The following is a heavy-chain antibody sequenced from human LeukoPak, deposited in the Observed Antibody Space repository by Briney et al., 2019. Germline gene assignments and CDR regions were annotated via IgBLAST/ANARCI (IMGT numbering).Heavy chain of an antibody. V-gene: IGHV3-7*04. Sequence: GGSLRLSCAGSGFTFSSYWMHWVRQAPGKGLEWVAHIKQDGNEKYYVGSVKGRFTISRDNAKNSVYLQMNSLRAEDTAVYYCARAMDVWGQGTTVTVSS. CDR2: IKQDGNEK. CDR1: GFTFSSYW. CDR3: ARAMDV. J-gene: IGHJ6*02.